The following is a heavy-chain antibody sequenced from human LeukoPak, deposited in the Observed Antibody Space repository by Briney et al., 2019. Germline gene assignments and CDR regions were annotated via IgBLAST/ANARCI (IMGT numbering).Heavy chain of an antibody. D-gene: IGHD6-13*01. J-gene: IGHJ5*02. V-gene: IGHV3-23*01. Sequence: PGGSLRLSCAASGFTFSSYAMSWVRQAPGKGLEWVSAISGSGGSTYYADSVKGRFTISRDNSKNTLYLQMNSLRAEDTAVYYCAKDYGKQQLGYNWFDPWGQGTLVTVSS. CDR2: ISGSGGST. CDR3: AKDYGKQQLGYNWFDP. CDR1: GFTFSSYA.